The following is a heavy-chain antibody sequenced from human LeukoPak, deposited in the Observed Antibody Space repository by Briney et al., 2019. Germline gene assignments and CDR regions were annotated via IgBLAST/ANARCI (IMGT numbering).Heavy chain of an antibody. CDR2: INPYNGNT. J-gene: IGHJ4*02. V-gene: IGHV1-18*01. CDR3: AREIYGRFGF. Sequence: GASVKVSCKASGYTFTSYGISWVRQAPGQGLECMGWINPYNGNTNYAQKFQGRVTLTTDTSTSTAYMELRSLRSDDSAMYYCAREIYGRFGFWGQGTLVTVSS. D-gene: IGHD4-17*01. CDR1: GYTFTSYG.